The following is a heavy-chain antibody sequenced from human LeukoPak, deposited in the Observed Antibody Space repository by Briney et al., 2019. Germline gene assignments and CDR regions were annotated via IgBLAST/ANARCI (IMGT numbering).Heavy chain of an antibody. CDR3: ARSLPSRAAGTSYYYYMDV. Sequence: SQTLSLTCAISGDSVSSNSAAWNWFRQSPSRGLEWLGRTYYRSKWHNEYAVSVKSQLTTNPDTSQNQFSLQLNSVTPQDTAVYYCARSLPSRAAGTSYYYYMDVWGKGTTVTISS. V-gene: IGHV6-1*01. D-gene: IGHD6-13*01. CDR1: GDSVSSNSAA. J-gene: IGHJ6*03. CDR2: TYYRSKWHN.